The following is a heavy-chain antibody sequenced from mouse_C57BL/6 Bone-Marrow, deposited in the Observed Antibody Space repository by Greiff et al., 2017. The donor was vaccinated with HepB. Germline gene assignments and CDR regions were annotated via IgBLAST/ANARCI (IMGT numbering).Heavy chain of an antibody. J-gene: IGHJ2*01. CDR2: IYPGNSDT. CDR3: TGDYYGSSPHYFDY. D-gene: IGHD1-1*01. Sequence: VQLQQSGTVLARPGASVKMSCKTSGYTFTSYWMHWVKQRPGQGLEWIGVIYPGNSDTSYNQKFKGKAKLTAVTSASTAYMELSSLTNEDSAVYYGTGDYYGSSPHYFDYWGQGTTLTVSS. CDR1: GYTFTSYW. V-gene: IGHV1-5*01.